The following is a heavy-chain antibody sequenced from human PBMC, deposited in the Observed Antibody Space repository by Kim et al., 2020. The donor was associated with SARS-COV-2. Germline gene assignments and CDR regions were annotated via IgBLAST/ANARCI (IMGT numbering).Heavy chain of an antibody. D-gene: IGHD6-19*01. CDR2: ISYDGSNK. V-gene: IGHV3-30*04. CDR1: GFTFSSYA. J-gene: IGHJ2*01. CDR3: ARGLEQWPIYFDL. Sequence: GGSLRLSCAASGFTFSSYAMHWVRQAPGKGLEWVAVISYDGSNKYYADSVKGRFTISRDNSKNTLYLQMNSLRAEDTAVYYCARGLEQWPIYFDLWGRGTLVTVSS.